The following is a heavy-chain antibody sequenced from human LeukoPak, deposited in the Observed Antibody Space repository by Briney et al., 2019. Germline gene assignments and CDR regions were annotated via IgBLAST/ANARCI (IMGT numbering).Heavy chain of an antibody. CDR2: LSSSGITI. D-gene: IGHD1-1*01. CDR3: ARLRRIWNDVEMVDY. Sequence: GGSLRLSCTASGFTVSDHYMSWIRQAPGKGLEWVSYLSSSGITIEYADSVKGRFTISRDNANNSLYLQMNSLSPEDTAVYYCARLRRIWNDVEMVDYWGQGTLVAVSS. J-gene: IGHJ4*02. V-gene: IGHV3-11*01. CDR1: GFTVSDHY.